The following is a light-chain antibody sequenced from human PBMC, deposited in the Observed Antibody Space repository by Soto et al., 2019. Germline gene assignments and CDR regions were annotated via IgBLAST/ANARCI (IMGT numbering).Light chain of an antibody. CDR1: QSISSW. J-gene: IGKJ2*01. V-gene: IGKV1-5*01. CDR3: QQYNSYPYT. Sequence: DIQMTQSPSTLSASVGDRVTITCRASQSISSWLAWYQQKPGKAPKLLIYDASRLESGVPSGFSGSGSGTEFPLTISSLQPDDFATYYCQQYNSYPYTFGQGTKLEIK. CDR2: DAS.